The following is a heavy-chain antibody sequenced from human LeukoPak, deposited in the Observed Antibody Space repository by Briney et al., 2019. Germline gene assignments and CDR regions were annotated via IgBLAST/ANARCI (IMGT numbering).Heavy chain of an antibody. CDR2: ISYDGKNK. CDR1: GFTFSSYG. Sequence: GRSLRLSCAASGFTFSSYGMHWVRQAPGKGLEWVAMISYDGKNKHHADSVKGRFTISRDNSENTLYLQMNSLRGEDTAAYYCAKDRSSSWSFDYWGQGTLVTVSS. CDR3: AKDRSSSWSFDY. V-gene: IGHV3-30*18. D-gene: IGHD6-13*01. J-gene: IGHJ4*02.